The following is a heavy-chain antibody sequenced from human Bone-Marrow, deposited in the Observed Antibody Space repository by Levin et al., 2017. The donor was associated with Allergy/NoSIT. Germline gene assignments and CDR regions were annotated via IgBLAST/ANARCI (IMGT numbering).Heavy chain of an antibody. Sequence: GGSLRLSCAASGFTFSNFGMHWVRQAPGKGLEWVTLISYDGSDKYYADSVKGRFTISRDNSKNTLDLQMSSLRAEDTAVYYCAKDSPSDVWGQGTTVIVS. CDR2: ISYDGSDK. CDR3: AKDSPSDV. J-gene: IGHJ6*02. CDR1: GFTFSNFG. V-gene: IGHV3-30*18.